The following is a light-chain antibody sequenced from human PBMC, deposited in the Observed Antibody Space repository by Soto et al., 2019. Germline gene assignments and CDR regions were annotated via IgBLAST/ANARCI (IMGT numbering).Light chain of an antibody. CDR3: QQGYSNPWT. J-gene: IGKJ1*01. CDR1: QTVNTY. CDR2: VAS. Sequence: DIQMTQSPSTLSGSVGDRVTITCRASQTVNTYLHWYQQKPGKAPKLLIYVASNLQSGVPSRFSGSGSGTNFTLSLNSLQPEDFATYYCQQGYSNPWTFGQGTKVDIK. V-gene: IGKV1-39*01.